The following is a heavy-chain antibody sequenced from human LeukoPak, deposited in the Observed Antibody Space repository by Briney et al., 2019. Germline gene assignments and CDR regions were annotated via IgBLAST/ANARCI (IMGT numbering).Heavy chain of an antibody. D-gene: IGHD3-22*01. J-gene: IGHJ3*02. Sequence: GASVKVSCKASGGTFSSYAISWVRQAPGQGLEWMGGIIPIFGTANYAQKFQGRVTIATDESTSTAYMELSSLRSEDTAVYYCARSLIFHYDNSGAFDIWGQGTMVTVSS. CDR2: IIPIFGTA. CDR1: GGTFSSYA. V-gene: IGHV1-69*05. CDR3: ARSLIFHYDNSGAFDI.